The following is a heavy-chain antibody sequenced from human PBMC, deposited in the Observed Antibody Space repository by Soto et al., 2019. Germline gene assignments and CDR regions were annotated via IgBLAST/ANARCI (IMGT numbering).Heavy chain of an antibody. CDR2: IWYDGSNK. D-gene: IGHD3-22*01. CDR3: ARSAYYYDSSGYYYYYYGMDV. CDR1: GFTFSSYG. Sequence: LRLSCAASGFTFSSYGMNWVRQAPGKGLEWVAVIWYDGSNKYYADSVKGRFTISRDNSKNTLYLQMNSLRAEDTAVYYCARSAYYYDSSGYYYYYYGMDVWGQGTTVTVSS. J-gene: IGHJ6*02. V-gene: IGHV3-33*01.